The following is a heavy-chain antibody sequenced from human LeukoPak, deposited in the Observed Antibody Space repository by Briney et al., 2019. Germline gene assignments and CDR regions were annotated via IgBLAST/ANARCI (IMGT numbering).Heavy chain of an antibody. CDR3: AGGSSGYYYEFDY. Sequence: GGSLRLSCAVSGFTFSSYAMSWVRQAPGKGLEWVSAISGSGGSTYYADYVKGRFTISRDNSKNTLYLQMDSLRAEDTAVYYCAGGSSGYYYEFDYWGQGTLVTVSS. V-gene: IGHV3-23*01. CDR1: GFTFSSYA. J-gene: IGHJ4*02. CDR2: ISGSGGST. D-gene: IGHD3-22*01.